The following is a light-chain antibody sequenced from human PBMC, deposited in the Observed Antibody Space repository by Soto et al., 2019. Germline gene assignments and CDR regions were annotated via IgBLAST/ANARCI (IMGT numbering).Light chain of an antibody. V-gene: IGLV2-14*01. CDR2: EVT. CDR1: SSDVGIYNY. J-gene: IGLJ1*01. Sequence: QSVLTQAASVSGSPGQSIAISCTGSSSDVGIYNYVSWYQQHPGKVPKLIIYEVTNRPSGVSNRFSGSKSGNTASLTISGLQAEDEADHYCSSYTTSSTRVFGTGPKVTVL. CDR3: SSYTTSSTRV.